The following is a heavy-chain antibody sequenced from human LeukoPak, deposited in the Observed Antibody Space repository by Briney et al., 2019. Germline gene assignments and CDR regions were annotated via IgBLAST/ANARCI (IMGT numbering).Heavy chain of an antibody. CDR3: ARQLYSSSWYDY. CDR1: GYSISSGYY. Sequence: SETLSLTCTVSGYSISSGYYWGWIRQPPGKGLEWIGSIYHSGNTYYNPSLKSRVTISVDTSKNQFSLKLSSVTAADTAVYYCARQLYSSSWYDYWGQGTLVTVSS. V-gene: IGHV4-38-2*02. CDR2: IYHSGNT. J-gene: IGHJ4*02. D-gene: IGHD6-13*01.